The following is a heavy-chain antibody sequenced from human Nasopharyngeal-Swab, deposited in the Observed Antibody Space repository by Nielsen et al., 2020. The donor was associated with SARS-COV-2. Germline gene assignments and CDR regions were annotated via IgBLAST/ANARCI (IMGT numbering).Heavy chain of an antibody. V-gene: IGHV1-46*02. D-gene: IGHD2-2*01. J-gene: IGHJ6*02. CDR2: INPGSGGT. CDR3: ARRGRCSGSSCDMDV. CDR1: GYTFNNYY. Sequence: ASAKVSSKASGYTFNNYYIHWVRQAPAQGLEWMGMINPGSGGTTYAQKFQGRVTMTRDTSTSTVFMDLSSLGSEDTAVYYCARRGRCSGSSCDMDVWGQGTTVTVSS.